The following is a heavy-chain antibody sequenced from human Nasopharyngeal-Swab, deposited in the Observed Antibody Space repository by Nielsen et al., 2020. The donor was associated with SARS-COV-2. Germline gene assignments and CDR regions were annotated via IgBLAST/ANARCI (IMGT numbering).Heavy chain of an antibody. CDR2: ISYSGST. J-gene: IGHJ1*01. CDR3: ARAEIAVADAEYLQH. Sequence: WIRQPPGKGLEWIGSISYSGSTYYNPSLKSRVTISVDTSKNQFSLKLSSVTAADTAVYYCARAEIAVADAEYLQHWGQGTLVTVSS. V-gene: IGHV4-39*07. D-gene: IGHD6-19*01.